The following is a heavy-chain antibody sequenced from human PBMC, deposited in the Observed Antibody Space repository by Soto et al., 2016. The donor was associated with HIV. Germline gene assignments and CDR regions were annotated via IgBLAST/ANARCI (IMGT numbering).Heavy chain of an antibody. CDR3: ATRIGYSYGFYYFDS. J-gene: IGHJ4*02. V-gene: IGHV1-2*02. Sequence: QVQLLQSGAEVKKAGASLKVSCKASGYTFSSFGIIWVRQAPGQGLEWMGWINPNTGGTNYAQKFQGRVTMTRDTSIRTAYMDLSRLTSADTAVYYCATRIGYSYGFYYFDSWGQGTLVTVSS. CDR2: INPNTGGT. CDR1: GYTFSSFG. D-gene: IGHD5-18*01.